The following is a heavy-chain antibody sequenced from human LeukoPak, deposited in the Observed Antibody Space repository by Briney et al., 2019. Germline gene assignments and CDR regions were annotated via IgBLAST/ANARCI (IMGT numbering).Heavy chain of an antibody. V-gene: IGHV1-24*01. CDR3: AIWRWELPYFDY. CDR2: FDPEDGET. CDR1: GYTLTELS. J-gene: IGHJ4*02. Sequence: GASVKVSCEVSGYTLTELSMHWVRQAPGKGLEWMGGFDPEDGETIYAQKFQGRVTMTEDISTDTAYMELSSLRSEDTAVYYCAIWRWELPYFDYWGQGTLVTVSS. D-gene: IGHD1-26*01.